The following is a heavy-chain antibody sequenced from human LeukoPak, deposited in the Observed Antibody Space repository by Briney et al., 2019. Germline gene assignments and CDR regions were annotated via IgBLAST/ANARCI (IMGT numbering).Heavy chain of an antibody. CDR3: ARTPLVITAKGFFDY. J-gene: IGHJ4*02. D-gene: IGHD4/OR15-4a*01. CDR2: IYWDNDD. CDR1: GFSLNTRGVG. Sequence: SGPTLVKPTQTLTLTCTFSGFSLNTRGVGVAWIRQPPGKALEWLALIYWDNDDRYSPSLKSRLTISKDASKNQVVLTMTNMDPVDIATYFCARTPLVITAKGFFDYWGQGTLVTVSS. V-gene: IGHV2-5*02.